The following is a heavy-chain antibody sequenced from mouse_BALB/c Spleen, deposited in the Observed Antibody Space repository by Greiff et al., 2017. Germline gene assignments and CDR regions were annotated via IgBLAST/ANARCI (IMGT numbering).Heavy chain of an antibody. Sequence: DVHLVESGGGLVQPGGSLKLSCAASGFTFSSYGMSWVRQTPDKRLELVATINSNGGSTYYPDSVKGRFTISRDNAKNTLYLQMSSLKSEDTAMYYCARDRNPAWFAYWGQGTLVTVSA. CDR1: GFTFSSYG. CDR3: ARDRNPAWFAY. J-gene: IGHJ3*01. V-gene: IGHV5-6-3*01. CDR2: INSNGGST.